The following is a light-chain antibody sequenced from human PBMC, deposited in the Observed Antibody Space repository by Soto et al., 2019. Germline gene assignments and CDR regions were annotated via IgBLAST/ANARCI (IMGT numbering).Light chain of an antibody. CDR1: QSILYSSNNKNY. V-gene: IGKV4-1*01. J-gene: IGKJ4*01. CDR2: WAS. Sequence: DIVMTQSPDSLAVSLGERATINCKSSQSILYSSNNKNYLAWYQQKPGQPPKLLIYWASTRESGVPDRFSGSGSGTDFALTISSLQAEDVAVYYCKQYYSTPQLTFGGGTKVDIK. CDR3: KQYYSTPQLT.